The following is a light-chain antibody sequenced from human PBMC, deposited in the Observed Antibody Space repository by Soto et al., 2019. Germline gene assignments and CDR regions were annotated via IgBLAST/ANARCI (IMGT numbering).Light chain of an antibody. CDR1: GAGFD. J-gene: IGLJ7*01. CDR2: IND. Sequence: QSVLTQPPSVSGAPGERVTISCIGAGFDVHWYQQLPGTAPKLLIYINDQRPSGVPGRFSASTSGTSASLAISGLQSDDEADYYCATWDDDLNAAVFGGGTQLTVL. V-gene: IGLV1-40*01. CDR3: ATWDDDLNAAV.